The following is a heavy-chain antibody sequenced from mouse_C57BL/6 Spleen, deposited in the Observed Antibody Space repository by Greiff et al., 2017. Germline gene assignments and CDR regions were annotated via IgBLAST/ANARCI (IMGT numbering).Heavy chain of an antibody. CDR3: ARPRGYDGAWFAY. J-gene: IGHJ3*01. CDR2: ISGGGGNT. CDR1: GFTFSSYT. V-gene: IGHV5-9*01. Sequence: EVMLVESGGGLVKPGGSLKLSCAASGFTFSSYTMSWVRQTPEKRLEWVATISGGGGNTYYPDSVKGRFTISRDNAKNTLYLQMSSLRSEDTALYYCARPRGYDGAWFAYWGQGTLVTVSA. D-gene: IGHD2-14*01.